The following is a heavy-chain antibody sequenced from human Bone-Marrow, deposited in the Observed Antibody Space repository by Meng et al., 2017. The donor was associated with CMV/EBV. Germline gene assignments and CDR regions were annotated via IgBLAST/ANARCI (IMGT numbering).Heavy chain of an antibody. D-gene: IGHD6-13*01. CDR3: ARDHSSSWYFDY. J-gene: IGHJ4*02. CDR1: GFTFSSYG. V-gene: IGHV3-30*02. CDR2: IRYDGSNK. Sequence: GGSLRLSCAASGFTFSSYGMHWVRQAPGKGLEWVAFIRYDGSNKYYADSVKGRFTISRDNAKNSLYLQMNSLRAEDTAVYYCARDHSSSWYFDYWGQGTLVTVSS.